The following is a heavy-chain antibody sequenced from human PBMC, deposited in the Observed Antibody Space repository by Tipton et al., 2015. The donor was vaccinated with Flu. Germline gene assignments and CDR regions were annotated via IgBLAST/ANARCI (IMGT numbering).Heavy chain of an antibody. CDR1: RGSISSSSYY. J-gene: IGHJ4*02. D-gene: IGHD1-26*01. CDR2: IYYSGST. Sequence: TLSLTCTVSRGSISSSSYYWGWIRQPPGKGLEWIGTIYYSGSTYYNPSLKSRVTMSVDTSKNQFSLKLSSVTAADTAVYYCACRGSCYHWGQGTLVTVSS. V-gene: IGHV4-39*07. CDR3: ACRGSCYH.